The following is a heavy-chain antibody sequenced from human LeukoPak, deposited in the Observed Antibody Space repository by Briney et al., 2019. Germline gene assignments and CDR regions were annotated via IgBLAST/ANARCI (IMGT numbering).Heavy chain of an antibody. CDR1: GFTFSSYI. CDR2: ISSGSSSI. D-gene: IGHD3-22*01. V-gene: IGHV3-48*02. CDR3: ARASRSGYDY. J-gene: IGHJ4*02. Sequence: GGSLRLSCTASGFTFSSYIFNWVRQAPGKGLEWVSYISSGSSSIYYADSVKGRFTISRDNAKNSLFLQMNSLRDEDAAVYYCARASRSGYDYWGQGTLVTVSS.